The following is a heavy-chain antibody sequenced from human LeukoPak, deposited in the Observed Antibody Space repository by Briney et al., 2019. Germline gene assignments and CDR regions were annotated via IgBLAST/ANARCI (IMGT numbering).Heavy chain of an antibody. CDR2: INSDGSST. CDR3: AKASGYDSLDCNN. D-gene: IGHD5-12*01. Sequence: GGSLRLSCAASGFTFSSYWMHWVRQAPGEGLVWVSRINSDGSSTSYADSVKGRFTISRDNAKNTLYLQMNSLRAEDTAVYYCAKASGYDSLDCNNWGQGTLVTVSS. CDR1: GFTFSSYW. J-gene: IGHJ4*02. V-gene: IGHV3-74*01.